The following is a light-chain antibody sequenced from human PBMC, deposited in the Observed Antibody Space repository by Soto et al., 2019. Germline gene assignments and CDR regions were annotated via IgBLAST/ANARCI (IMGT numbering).Light chain of an antibody. Sequence: DIVLTQSPGTLSLSPGERATLSCTASQSVSSSYLAWYQQKPGQAPRLLIYGASSRASGIPDRVSGSGSGTDFTLTISRLEPDDCAVYDCKQYGSSPLTFGGGTNVEIK. V-gene: IGKV3-20*01. CDR3: KQYGSSPLT. CDR1: QSVSSSY. J-gene: IGKJ4*01. CDR2: GAS.